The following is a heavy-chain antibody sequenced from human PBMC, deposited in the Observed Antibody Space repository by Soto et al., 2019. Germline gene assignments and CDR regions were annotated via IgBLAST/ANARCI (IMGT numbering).Heavy chain of an antibody. CDR2: ITHSGST. CDR1: GGSFSGYY. CDR3: ARGGRRWLQRIYY. D-gene: IGHD5-12*01. Sequence: SETLSLTCAVYGGSFSGYYWSWIRQPPGKGLEWIGEITHSGSTNYNTSLTSRVTISVDTSKNQFSLKLSSVTAADTAVYYCARGGRRWLQRIYYWGQGTLVTVSS. V-gene: IGHV4-34*01. J-gene: IGHJ4*02.